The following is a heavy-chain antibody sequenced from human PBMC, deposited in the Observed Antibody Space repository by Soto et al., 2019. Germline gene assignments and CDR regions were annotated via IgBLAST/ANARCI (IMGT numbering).Heavy chain of an antibody. J-gene: IGHJ4*02. D-gene: IGHD3-9*01. Sequence: EVQLVESGGDLVQRGWSLRLSCAASGFPFSSYWMHWVRHTPGRGLDWVARISGDGVTTYYADSVTGRFTVSRDNAKNTLSLQISGLRAEDTAVYYCAREYYGILTGYYTDYWGQGTLVSVSS. CDR2: ISGDGVTT. CDR1: GFPFSSYW. V-gene: IGHV3-74*01. CDR3: AREYYGILTGYYTDY.